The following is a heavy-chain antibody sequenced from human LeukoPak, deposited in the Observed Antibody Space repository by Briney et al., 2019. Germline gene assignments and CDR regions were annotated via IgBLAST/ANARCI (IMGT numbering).Heavy chain of an antibody. J-gene: IGHJ3*02. CDR3: ARRQQLADGGQAFDI. CDR2: IYTSGST. V-gene: IGHV4-4*07. D-gene: IGHD6-13*01. Sequence: SETLSLTCTVSGGSISSYYWSWIRQPAGKGLEWIGRIYTSGSTNYNPSLKSRVTMSVDTSKNQFSLKLSSLTAADTALYYCARRQQLADGGQAFDIWGQGTMVTVSS. CDR1: GGSISSYY.